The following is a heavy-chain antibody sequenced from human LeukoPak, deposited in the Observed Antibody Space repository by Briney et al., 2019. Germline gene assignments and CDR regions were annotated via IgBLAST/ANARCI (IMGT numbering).Heavy chain of an antibody. CDR1: GFTLSSYE. Sequence: GGSLRLSCTVSGFTLSSYEMTWFRQAPGKGLEWVSAISGSGGNTYYADSVKGRFTISRDNSKNTLYLQMNSLRAEDTAVYYCAKDLEQQLVPFDVWGQGTMVTVSS. CDR2: ISGSGGNT. CDR3: AKDLEQQLVPFDV. J-gene: IGHJ3*01. V-gene: IGHV3-23*01. D-gene: IGHD6-13*01.